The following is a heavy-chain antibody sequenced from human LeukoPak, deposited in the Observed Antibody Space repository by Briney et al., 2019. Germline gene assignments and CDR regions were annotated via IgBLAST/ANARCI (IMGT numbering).Heavy chain of an antibody. CDR3: ARDDSGYARVPDAFDI. V-gene: IGHV3-30*04. D-gene: IGHD5-12*01. CDR2: ISYDGSAT. Sequence: GGSLRLSCAASGITLSIHAMHWVRQAPGKGLEWVALISYDGSATYYADSVKGRFTISRDNAKDTLYLQMNSLRAEDTAVYYCARDDSGYARVPDAFDIWGQGTMVTVSS. CDR1: GITLSIHA. J-gene: IGHJ3*02.